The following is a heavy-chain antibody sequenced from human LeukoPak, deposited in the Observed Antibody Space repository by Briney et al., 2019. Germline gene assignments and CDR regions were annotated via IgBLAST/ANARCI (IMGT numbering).Heavy chain of an antibody. V-gene: IGHV1-46*01. CDR2: INPSGGST. D-gene: IGHD3-16*01. J-gene: IGHJ4*02. CDR3: AGDGGG. CDR1: GYTFTTYY. Sequence: ASVKVSCKASGYTFTTYYMHWVRQAPGQGLEWMGIINPSGGSTTYAQKFQGRVTITADESTSTAYMELSSLRSEDTAVYYCAGDGGGWGQGTLVTVSS.